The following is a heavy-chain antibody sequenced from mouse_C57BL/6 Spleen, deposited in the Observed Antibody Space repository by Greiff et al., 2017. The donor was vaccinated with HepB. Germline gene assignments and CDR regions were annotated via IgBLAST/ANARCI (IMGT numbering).Heavy chain of an antibody. V-gene: IGHV5-12*01. D-gene: IGHD2-1*01. CDR3: ARRGNYYAMDY. CDR1: GFTFSDYY. CDR2: ISNGGGST. Sequence: EVKVVESGGGLVQPGGSLKLSCAASGFTFSDYYMYWVRQTPEKRLEWVAYISNGGGSTYYPDTVKGRFTISRDNAKNTLYLQMSRLKSEDTAMYYGARRGNYYAMDYWGQGTSVTVSS. J-gene: IGHJ4*01.